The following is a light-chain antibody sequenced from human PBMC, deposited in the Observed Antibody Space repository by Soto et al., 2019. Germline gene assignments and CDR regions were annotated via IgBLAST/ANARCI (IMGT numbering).Light chain of an antibody. CDR2: LEGSGSY. V-gene: IGLV4-60*02. J-gene: IGLJ1*01. Sequence: QLVLTQSSSASASLGSSVKLTCTLSSGHSSYIIAWHQQQPGKAPRYLMKLEGSGSYNTGSGVPDRFSGSSSGADRYLTISNLQFEDEADYYCETWVCNTYVFGTGTKLTVL. CDR3: ETWVCNTYV. CDR1: SGHSSYI.